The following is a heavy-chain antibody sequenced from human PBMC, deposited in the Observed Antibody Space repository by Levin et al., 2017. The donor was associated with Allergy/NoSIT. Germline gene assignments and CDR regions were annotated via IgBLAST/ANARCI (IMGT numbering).Heavy chain of an antibody. CDR2: IYRGGTT. Sequence: GGSLRLSCAASGFTVSSNYMSWVRQAPGKGLEWVSLIYRGGTTYYADSVKGRFTISRDNSNNTLYLQMNRLRAEDTAVYYCARRYYGLGTYYMDVWGKGTTVTVAS. CDR3: ARRYYGLGTYYMDV. J-gene: IGHJ6*03. D-gene: IGHD3-10*01. CDR1: GFTVSSNY. V-gene: IGHV3-66*01.